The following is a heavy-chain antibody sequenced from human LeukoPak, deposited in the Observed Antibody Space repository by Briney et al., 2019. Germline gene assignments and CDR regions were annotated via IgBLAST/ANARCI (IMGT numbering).Heavy chain of an antibody. D-gene: IGHD6-6*01. CDR3: ARGGGSSSSIDY. V-gene: IGHV4-34*01. Sequence: SETLSLTCTVSGGSISSHYWSWIRQPPGKGLEWIGEINHSGSTNYNPSLKSRVTISVDTSKNQFSLKLSSVTAADTAVYYCARGGGSSSSIDYWGQGTLVTVSS. J-gene: IGHJ4*02. CDR2: INHSGST. CDR1: GGSISSHY.